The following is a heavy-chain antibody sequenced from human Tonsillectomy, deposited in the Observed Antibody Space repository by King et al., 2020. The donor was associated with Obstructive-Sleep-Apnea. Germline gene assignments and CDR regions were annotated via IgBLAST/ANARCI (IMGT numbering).Heavy chain of an antibody. CDR2: IHYSGGA. CDR1: GGSITSHH. V-gene: IGHV4-59*11. CDR3: AREGGGGVDY. J-gene: IGHJ4*02. Sequence: VQLQESGPGLVKPSETLSLTCTVSGGSITSHHWSWIRQPPGKGLDWIGYIHYSGGADYSPSLKSRVSMSADTSKNHLALKLTSVTVADTAVYYCAREGGGGVDYWGQGILVTVSS. D-gene: IGHD3-16*01.